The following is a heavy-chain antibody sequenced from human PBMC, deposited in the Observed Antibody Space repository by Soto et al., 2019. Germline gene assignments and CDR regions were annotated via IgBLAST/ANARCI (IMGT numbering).Heavy chain of an antibody. D-gene: IGHD6-19*01. CDR2: IWYDGSNK. CDR3: ARARGIAVAAFYGMDV. Sequence: GGSLRLSCAASGFTFSSYGMHWVRQAPGKGLEWVAVIWYDGSNKYYADSVKGRFTISRDNSKNTLYLQMNSLRAEDTAVYYCARARGIAVAAFYGMDVWGQGTTVTVSS. V-gene: IGHV3-33*01. J-gene: IGHJ6*02. CDR1: GFTFSSYG.